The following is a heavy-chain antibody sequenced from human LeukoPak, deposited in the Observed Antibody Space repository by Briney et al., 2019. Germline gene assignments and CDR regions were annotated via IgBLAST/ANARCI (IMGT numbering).Heavy chain of an antibody. CDR3: ARVQPRVAVAGNPTTYFDY. CDR1: GFTFSSYA. D-gene: IGHD6-19*01. J-gene: IGHJ4*02. Sequence: QPGGSLRLSCAASGFTFSSYAMSWVRQAPGKGLEWVANIKQDGSEKYYVDSVKGRFTISRDNAKNSLYLQMNSLRAEDTAVYYCARVQPRVAVAGNPTTYFDYWGQGTMVTVSS. CDR2: IKQDGSEK. V-gene: IGHV3-7*01.